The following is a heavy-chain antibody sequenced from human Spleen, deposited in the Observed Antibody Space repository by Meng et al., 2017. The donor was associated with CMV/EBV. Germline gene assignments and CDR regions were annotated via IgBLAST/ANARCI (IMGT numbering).Heavy chain of an antibody. J-gene: IGHJ4*02. CDR1: GLTFSTYN. V-gene: IGHV3-30*04. D-gene: IGHD7-27*01. CDR3: ARLTGDAY. CDR2: ISDDGSKK. Sequence: GESLKISCAVSGLTFSTYNMHWVRQAPGKGLEWLAVISDDGSKKYYADSVRGRLTISRDNSRDTLFLQMNSVRPEDTAVYYCARLTGDAYWGQGTLVTVSS.